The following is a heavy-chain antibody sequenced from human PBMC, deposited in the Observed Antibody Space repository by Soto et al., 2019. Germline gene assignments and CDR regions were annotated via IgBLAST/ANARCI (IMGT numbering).Heavy chain of an antibody. CDR2: IRSETNSYTT. D-gene: IGHD3-16*01. J-gene: IGHJ3*02. Sequence: PGGSLRLSCAASGFTFSDHYMDWVRQAPGKGLEWVGRIRSETNSYTTEYAASVKGRLTISRDDSKNSLYLQVTSLTTEDTAVYYCARQSGYYQEVDIWGQGTMVTVSS. CDR3: ARQSGYYQEVDI. CDR1: GFTFSDHY. V-gene: IGHV3-72*01.